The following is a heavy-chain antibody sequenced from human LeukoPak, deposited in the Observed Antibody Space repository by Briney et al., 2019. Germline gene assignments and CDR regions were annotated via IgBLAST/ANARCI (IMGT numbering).Heavy chain of an antibody. CDR1: GGSISSSSYY. Sequence: SETLSLTCTVSGGSISSSSYYWGWIRQPPGKGLGWIGSIYYSGSTYYNPSLKSRVTISVDTSKNQFSLKLSSVTAADTAVYYCARQGKLMVRGVPDWFDPWGQGTLVTVSS. V-gene: IGHV4-39*01. CDR2: IYYSGST. D-gene: IGHD3-10*01. J-gene: IGHJ5*02. CDR3: ARQGKLMVRGVPDWFDP.